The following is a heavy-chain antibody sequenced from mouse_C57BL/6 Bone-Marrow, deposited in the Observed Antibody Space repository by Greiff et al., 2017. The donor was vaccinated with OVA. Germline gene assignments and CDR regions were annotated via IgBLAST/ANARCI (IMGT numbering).Heavy chain of an antibody. V-gene: IGHV2-9-1*01. J-gene: IGHJ1*03. CDR1: GFSLTSYA. CDR3: ARILDGYYYWYFDV. D-gene: IGHD2-3*01. CDR2: IWTGGGT. Sequence: VKLMESGPGLVAPSQSLSITCTVSGFSLTSYAISWVRQPPGKGLEWLGVIWTGGGTNYNSALKSTLSISKDNSKSQVFLKMNSLQTDDTARYYCARILDGYYYWYFDVWGTGTTVTVSS.